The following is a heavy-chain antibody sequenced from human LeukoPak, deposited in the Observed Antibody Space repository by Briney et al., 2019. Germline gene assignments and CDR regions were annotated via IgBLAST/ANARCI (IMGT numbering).Heavy chain of an antibody. J-gene: IGHJ4*02. Sequence: GGSLRLSCAASGFTFSNYAMTWVRQTPGRGLEWVSSISPSGRSISYADSVKGRFTISRDNAKNSLYLQMSSLRAEDTAVYYCASFRTGYSYYFDHWGQGILVTVSS. D-gene: IGHD3/OR15-3a*01. CDR3: ASFRTGYSYYFDH. V-gene: IGHV3-21*01. CDR1: GFTFSNYA. CDR2: ISPSGRSI.